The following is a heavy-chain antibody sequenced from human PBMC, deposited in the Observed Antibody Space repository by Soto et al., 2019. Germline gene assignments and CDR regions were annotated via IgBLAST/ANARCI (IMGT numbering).Heavy chain of an antibody. CDR2: INPSGGST. J-gene: IGHJ5*02. CDR3: ARDPFVEAYYDFWSGYYPKNWFDP. Sequence: ASVKVSCKASGYTFTSYYMHWVRQAPGQGLEWMGIINPSGGSTSYAQKFQGRVTMTRDTSTSTVYMELSSLRSEDTAVYYCARDPFVEAYYDFWSGYYPKNWFDPWGQGTLVTVSS. V-gene: IGHV1-46*01. D-gene: IGHD3-3*01. CDR1: GYTFTSYY.